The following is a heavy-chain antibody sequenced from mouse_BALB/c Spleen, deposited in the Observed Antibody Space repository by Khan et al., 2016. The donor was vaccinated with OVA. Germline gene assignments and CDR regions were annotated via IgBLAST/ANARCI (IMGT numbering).Heavy chain of an antibody. CDR2: IDPFNGGT. V-gene: IGHV1S135*01. CDR1: GYSFTSYY. D-gene: IGHD3-3*01. J-gene: IGHJ3*01. Sequence: VRLQQSGPELMKPGASVNISCKASGYSFTSYYIHWVKQSHGKSLEWIGYIDPFNGGTDYNQKFKGKATLTVDKSSSTAYMHLSSLTSEDSSGYYCARGTVGYWGQGTLVTVSA. CDR3: ARGTVGY.